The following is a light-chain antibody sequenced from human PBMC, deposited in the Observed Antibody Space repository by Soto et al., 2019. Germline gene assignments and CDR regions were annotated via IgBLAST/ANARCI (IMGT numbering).Light chain of an antibody. CDR3: SSYTRSSTPW. Sequence: QSVLTQPASVSGSPGQSITISCTGTSSDVGGYNYVSWYQQHPGKAPKLMIYAVSNRPSGVSNRFSGSKSGNTASLTISGLQAEDEADYYCSSYTRSSTPWFGGGTKVTVL. CDR1: SSDVGGYNY. CDR2: AVS. J-gene: IGLJ3*02. V-gene: IGLV2-14*01.